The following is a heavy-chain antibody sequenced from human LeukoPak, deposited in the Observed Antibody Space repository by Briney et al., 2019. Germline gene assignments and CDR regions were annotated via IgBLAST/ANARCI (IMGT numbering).Heavy chain of an antibody. CDR2: VSRSGPSI. CDR3: AKDAHSSSWSTEDAFDI. D-gene: IGHD6-13*01. CDR1: GFIFSTYS. Sequence: GGSLRLSCAASGFIFSTYSMNWVRQAPGKGLEWVSSVSRSGPSIYYADSVKGRFTVSRDNAKNSLYLHMNSLRAEDTAVYYCAKDAHSSSWSTEDAFDIWGQGTMVTVSS. J-gene: IGHJ3*02. V-gene: IGHV3-21*04.